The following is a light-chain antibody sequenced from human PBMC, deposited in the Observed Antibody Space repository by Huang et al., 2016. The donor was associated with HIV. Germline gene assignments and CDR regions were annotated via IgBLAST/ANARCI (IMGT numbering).Light chain of an antibody. V-gene: IGKV1-NL1*01. CDR1: QGIGNS. CDR3: QQYHSLPWT. J-gene: IGKJ1*01. CDR2: ATS. Sequence: DIQMTQSPSSLSASVGDRVTITCRANQGIGNSLAWYQQKPEKAPRLLLYATSTLESGIPTRFSGSGSGTHYTLTINTLQPEDIASYYCQQYHSLPWTFGQGTKVEIK.